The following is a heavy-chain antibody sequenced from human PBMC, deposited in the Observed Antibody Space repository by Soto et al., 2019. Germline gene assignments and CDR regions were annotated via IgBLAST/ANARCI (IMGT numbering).Heavy chain of an antibody. CDR2: ISFDGSTK. Sequence: QVQLVESGGGVVQPGRSLTIFCTASGFTFKHNAMHWIRQAPAKGLEWVADISFDGSTKNYADSVKGRFTISRDNSKNTLSLQMRALKGEDTATYYCVREGIAESGPNFYDFWGQGTPVAVSS. J-gene: IGHJ4*02. CDR3: VREGIAESGPNFYDF. CDR1: GFTFKHNA. D-gene: IGHD6-13*01. V-gene: IGHV3-30-3*01.